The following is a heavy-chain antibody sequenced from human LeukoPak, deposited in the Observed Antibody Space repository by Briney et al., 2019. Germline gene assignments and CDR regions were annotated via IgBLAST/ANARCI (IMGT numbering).Heavy chain of an antibody. Sequence: PGGSLRLSCAASGFTFSSYAMHWVRQAPGKGLEWVAVISYDGSNKYYADSVKGRFTISRDNSKNTLYLQMNSLRAEDTAVYYCAKKGLEDYYFDYWGQGTLVTVSS. V-gene: IGHV3-30-3*02. CDR3: AKKGLEDYYFDY. CDR1: GFTFSSYA. D-gene: IGHD6-19*01. CDR2: ISYDGSNK. J-gene: IGHJ4*02.